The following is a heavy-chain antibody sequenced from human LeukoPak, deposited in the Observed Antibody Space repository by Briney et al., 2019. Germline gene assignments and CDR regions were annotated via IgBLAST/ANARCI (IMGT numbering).Heavy chain of an antibody. D-gene: IGHD6-19*01. J-gene: IGHJ4*02. CDR3: ARLGYSSGWSHFDY. V-gene: IGHV4-59*01. CDR2: IYYSGST. Sequence: PSETLSLTCTVSGGSISSYYWSWIRQPPGKGLEWIGYIYYSGSTNYNPSLKSRVTISVDTSKNQFSLKLSSVTAADTAVYYCARLGYSSGWSHFDYWGQGTLVTVSS. CDR1: GGSISSYY.